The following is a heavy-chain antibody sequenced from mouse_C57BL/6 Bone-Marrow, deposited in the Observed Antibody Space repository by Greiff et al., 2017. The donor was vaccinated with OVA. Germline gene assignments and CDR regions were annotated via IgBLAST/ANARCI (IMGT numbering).Heavy chain of an antibody. D-gene: IGHD2-4*01. CDR2: IDPSDSYT. J-gene: IGHJ3*01. Sequence: QVQLQQPGAELVKPGASVKLSCKASGYTFTSYWMQWVKQRPGQGLEWIGEIDPSDSYTNYNQKFKGKATLTVDTSSSTAYMQLSSLTSEDSAVYYCARWRDYDGAWFAYWGQGTLVTVSA. V-gene: IGHV1-50*01. CDR1: GYTFTSYW. CDR3: ARWRDYDGAWFAY.